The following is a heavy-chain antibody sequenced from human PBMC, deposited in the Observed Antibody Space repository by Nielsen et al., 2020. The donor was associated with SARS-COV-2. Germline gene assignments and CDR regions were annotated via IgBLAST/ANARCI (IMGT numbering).Heavy chain of an antibody. CDR2: INHSGST. CDR1: GGSISSYY. V-gene: IGHV4-34*01. D-gene: IGHD2-15*01. Sequence: SETLSLTCTVSGGSISSYYWSWIRQPPGKGLEWIGEINHSGSTNYNPSLKSRVTISVDTSKNQFSLKLSSVTAADTAVYYCARRRKGYCSGGSCYSGWFDPWGQGTLVTVSS. J-gene: IGHJ5*02. CDR3: ARRRKGYCSGGSCYSGWFDP.